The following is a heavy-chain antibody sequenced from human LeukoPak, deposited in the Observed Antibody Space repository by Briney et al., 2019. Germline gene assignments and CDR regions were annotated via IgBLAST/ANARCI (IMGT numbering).Heavy chain of an antibody. Sequence: VASVKVSFTASGYTFTGYYMHWVRQAPGQGLEWMGWISAYNGNTNYAQKLQGRVTMTTDTSTSTAYMELRRLRSDDTAVYYCARDLSDYVWGSSPSGDWGQGTLVTVSS. CDR2: ISAYNGNT. V-gene: IGHV1-18*04. CDR1: GYTFTGYY. D-gene: IGHD3-16*01. CDR3: ARDLSDYVWGSSPSGD. J-gene: IGHJ4*02.